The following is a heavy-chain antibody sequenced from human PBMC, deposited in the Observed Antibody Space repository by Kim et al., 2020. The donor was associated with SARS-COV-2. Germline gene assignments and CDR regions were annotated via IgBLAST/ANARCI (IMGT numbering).Heavy chain of an antibody. D-gene: IGHD1-26*01. CDR3: ARRPVVGATYYFDY. CDR2: IYYSGST. CDR1: GGSISSSSYY. V-gene: IGHV4-39*01. J-gene: IGHJ4*02. Sequence: SETLSLTCTVSGGSISSSSYYWGWIRQPPGKGLEWIGSIYYSGSTYYNPSLKSRVTISVDTSKNQFSLKLSSVTAADPAVYYCARRPVVGATYYFDYWGQGTLVTVSS.